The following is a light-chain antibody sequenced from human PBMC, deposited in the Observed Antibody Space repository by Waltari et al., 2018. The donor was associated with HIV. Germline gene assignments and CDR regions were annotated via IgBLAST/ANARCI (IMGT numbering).Light chain of an antibody. CDR2: GNS. J-gene: IGLJ2*01. Sequence: QSDLTQPPSVSGAPGPRVTISCSGVSAGYDVHWYQQLPGTAPKPLIYGNSNRPSGVPDRFSGSKSGPLASLAITGLQAEDEADYYCQSYDSSLSSSVFGGGTRLTVL. CDR3: QSYDSSLSSSV. V-gene: IGLV1-40*01. CDR1: SAGYD.